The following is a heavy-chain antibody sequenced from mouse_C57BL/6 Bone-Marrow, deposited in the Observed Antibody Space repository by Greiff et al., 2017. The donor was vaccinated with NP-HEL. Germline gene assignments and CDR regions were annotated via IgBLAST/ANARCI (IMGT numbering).Heavy chain of an antibody. Sequence: EVKLMESGGGLVKPGGSLKLSCAASGFTFSDYGMHWVRQAPEKGLEWVAYISSGSSTIYYADTVKGRFTISRDNAKNTLFLQMTSLRSEDTAMYYCARQAGGLTSDYWGQGTTLTVSS. J-gene: IGHJ2*01. CDR3: ARQAGGLTSDY. CDR1: GFTFSDYG. V-gene: IGHV5-17*01. CDR2: ISSGSSTI. D-gene: IGHD3-1*01.